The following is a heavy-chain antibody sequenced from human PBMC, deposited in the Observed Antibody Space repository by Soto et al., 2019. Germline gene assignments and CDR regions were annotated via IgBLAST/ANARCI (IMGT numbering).Heavy chain of an antibody. Sequence: GSLRLSCAASGFTFSSYGMHWVRQAPGKGLEWVAVISYDGSNKYYADSVKGRFTISRDNSKNTLYLQMNSLRAEDTAVYYCAKDVGPNWAYFDYWGQGTLVTVSS. CDR3: AKDVGPNWAYFDY. CDR2: ISYDGSNK. CDR1: GFTFSSYG. D-gene: IGHD7-27*01. J-gene: IGHJ4*02. V-gene: IGHV3-30*18.